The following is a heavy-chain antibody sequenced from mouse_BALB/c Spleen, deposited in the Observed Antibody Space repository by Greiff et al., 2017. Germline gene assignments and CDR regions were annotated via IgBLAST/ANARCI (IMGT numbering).Heavy chain of an antibody. Sequence: EVKLLESGPGLVKPSQSLSLTCSVTGYSITSGYYWNWIRQFPGNKLEWMGYISYDGSNNYNPSLKNRISITRDTSKNQFFLKLNSVTTEDTATYYCSMITTRRGFDYWGQGTTLTVSS. D-gene: IGHD2-4*01. CDR1: GYSITSGYY. CDR2: ISYDGSN. CDR3: SMITTRRGFDY. V-gene: IGHV3-6*02. J-gene: IGHJ2*01.